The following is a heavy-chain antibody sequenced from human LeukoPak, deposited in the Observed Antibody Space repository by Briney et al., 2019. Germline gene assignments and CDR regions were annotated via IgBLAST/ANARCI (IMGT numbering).Heavy chain of an antibody. J-gene: IGHJ4*02. Sequence: SETLSLTCTVSGGSISSYYWSWIRQPPGKGLEWIGYIYYSGSTNYNPSLKSRVTISVDTSKNQFSLKLSSVTAADTAVYYCARSGDSSGYYYVMDLDYWGQGTLVTVSS. CDR1: GGSISSYY. CDR3: ARSGDSSGYYYVMDLDY. D-gene: IGHD3-22*01. V-gene: IGHV4-59*08. CDR2: IYYSGST.